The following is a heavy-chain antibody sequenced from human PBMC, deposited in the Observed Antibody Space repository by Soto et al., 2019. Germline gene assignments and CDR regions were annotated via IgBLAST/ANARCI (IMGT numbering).Heavy chain of an antibody. J-gene: IGHJ6*03. D-gene: IGHD6-13*01. CDR1: GGSFSDYY. CDR3: ARAIKGGQQLVRYYYYCSMDV. CDR2: MNHSGSS. Sequence: QVQLQQWGAGLLKPSETLSLTCAVYGGSFSDYYWGWIRQPPGKGLEWVGDMNHSGSSNYNQSLRSRVTISVDTPKHQFSLKLSCVTAADAAMYYCARAIKGGQQLVRYYYYCSMDVWGKGTTVTVSS. V-gene: IGHV4-34*01.